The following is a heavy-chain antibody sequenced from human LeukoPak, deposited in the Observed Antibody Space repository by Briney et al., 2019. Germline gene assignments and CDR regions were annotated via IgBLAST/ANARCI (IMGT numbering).Heavy chain of an antibody. CDR1: GFTFSSYA. CDR3: AKEEIYCTGGSCYFDY. J-gene: IGHJ4*02. CDR2: ISGTGGRT. V-gene: IGHV3-23*01. D-gene: IGHD2-8*02. Sequence: GGSLRLSCAASGFTFSSYAMSWVRQAPGKGLEWVSAISGTGGRTYYADSVKGRFTISRDNSKNTLYLQMNSLRAEDTAVYYCAKEEIYCTGGSCYFDYWGQGTLVTVSS.